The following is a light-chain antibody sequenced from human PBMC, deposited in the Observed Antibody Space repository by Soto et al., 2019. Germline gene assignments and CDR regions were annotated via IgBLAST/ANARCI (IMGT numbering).Light chain of an antibody. CDR2: GVS. CDR3: QQYDTAPYT. Sequence: EIVLTQSPGTLSLSPGERTTLSCRASRTVRSTNLAWYQQKPGQAPRLHIYGVSGRATGIPDRFSGSGSGRDFTLTISRLEPEDFAVYYWQQYDTAPYTFGQGTKLEIK. J-gene: IGKJ2*01. V-gene: IGKV3-20*01. CDR1: RTVRSTN.